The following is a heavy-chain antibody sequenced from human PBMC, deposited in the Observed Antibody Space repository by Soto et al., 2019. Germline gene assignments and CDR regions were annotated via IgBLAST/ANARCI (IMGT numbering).Heavy chain of an antibody. J-gene: IGHJ4*02. CDR1: GFTVSSNY. V-gene: IGHV3-53*01. CDR2: IYSGGST. D-gene: IGHD3-10*01. Sequence: GGSLRLSCAASGFTVSSNYMSWVRQAPGKGLEWVSVIYSGGSTYYADSVKGRFTISRDNSKNTLYLQMNSLRAEDTAVYHCARDIYGSGSYYSDYWGQGTLVTVSS. CDR3: ARDIYGSGSYYSDY.